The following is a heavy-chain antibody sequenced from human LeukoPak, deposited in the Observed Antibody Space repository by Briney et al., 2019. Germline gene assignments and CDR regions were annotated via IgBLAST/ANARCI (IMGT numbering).Heavy chain of an antibody. Sequence: SETLSLTCTLSGGSISSSSYYWGWIRQPPGKGLEWIGSIYYNGGTYYNPSLKSRVTISVDTSKNQFSLKLRSVTAADTAVYYCARSWYDSSGYYNWFDPWGQGTLVTVSS. CDR3: ARSWYDSSGYYNWFDP. CDR2: IYYNGGT. CDR1: GGSISSSSYY. J-gene: IGHJ5*02. V-gene: IGHV4-39*01. D-gene: IGHD3-22*01.